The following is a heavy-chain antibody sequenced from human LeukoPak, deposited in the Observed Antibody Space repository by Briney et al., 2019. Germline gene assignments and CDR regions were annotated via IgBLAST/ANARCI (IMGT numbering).Heavy chain of an antibody. CDR2: INSDGSST. CDR1: GFTFSTYW. Sequence: GGSLRLSCAASGFTFSTYWMHWVRQAPGKGLVWVSRINSDGSSTNYADSVKGRFTISRDNAKNTLYLQMNSLRAEDTAVYYCARVRPSGYPDYWGQGTLVTVSS. CDR3: ARVRPSGYPDY. J-gene: IGHJ4*02. D-gene: IGHD5-12*01. V-gene: IGHV3-74*01.